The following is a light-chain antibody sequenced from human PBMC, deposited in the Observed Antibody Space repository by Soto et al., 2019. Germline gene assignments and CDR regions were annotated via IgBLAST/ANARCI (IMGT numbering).Light chain of an antibody. V-gene: IGKV3-20*01. CDR1: QSVSGSY. CDR3: YQYDTSPWT. Sequence: EIVMTQSPGTRSLSPGEAATLSCRASQSVSGSYLAWYQQKPGQAPRVVIYDASTRATGIPDRFRGSGSGTDFTITISRVEPEDFAVYYCYQYDTSPWTFGQGTQVDLK. CDR2: DAS. J-gene: IGKJ1*01.